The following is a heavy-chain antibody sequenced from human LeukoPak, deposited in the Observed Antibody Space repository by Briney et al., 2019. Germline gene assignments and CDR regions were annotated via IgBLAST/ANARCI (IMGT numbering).Heavy chain of an antibody. CDR3: AGGLYGGVFDN. D-gene: IGHD4/OR15-4a*01. Sequence: GGSLRLSCVMSGFTFSNYAMNWVRQAPGKGLEWVSDISTSSDSTYHIESVRGRFTISRDNSKNTLYLQMNSLRVDATAVYYCAGGLYGGVFDNWGQGTLVTVSS. J-gene: IGHJ4*02. CDR1: GFTFSNYA. CDR2: ISTSSDST. V-gene: IGHV3-23*01.